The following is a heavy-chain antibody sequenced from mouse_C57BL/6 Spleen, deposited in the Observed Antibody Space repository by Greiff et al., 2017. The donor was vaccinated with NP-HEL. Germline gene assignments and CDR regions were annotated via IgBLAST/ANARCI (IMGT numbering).Heavy chain of an antibody. CDR2: INPNNGGT. CDR1: GYTFTDYY. CDR3: SCRANPLAMDY. D-gene: IGHD6-1*01. V-gene: IGHV1-26*01. Sequence: EVQLQESGPELVKPGASVKISCKASGYTFTDYYMNWVKQSHGKSLEWIGDINPNNGGTSYNQKFKGKATLTVDKSSSTAYMERRSLTYEDSEVYYCSCRANPLAMDYWGQGTSVTVSS. J-gene: IGHJ4*01.